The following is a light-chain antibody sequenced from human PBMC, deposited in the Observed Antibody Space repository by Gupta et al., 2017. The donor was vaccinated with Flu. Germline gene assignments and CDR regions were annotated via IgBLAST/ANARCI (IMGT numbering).Light chain of an antibody. CDR3: QGWDPSSDYV. J-gene: IGLJ1*01. V-gene: IGLV3-21*03. CDR2: DDS. Sequence: SYLLTHPPSVPVAPGTTARITRGRDNLGSKSVNWYQQKPGQAPVLVVYDDSDRPSGIPGRCSGSNARTAATLTISGVEAGDEADYYCQGWDPSSDYVFGTGTKVTVL. CDR1: NLGSKS.